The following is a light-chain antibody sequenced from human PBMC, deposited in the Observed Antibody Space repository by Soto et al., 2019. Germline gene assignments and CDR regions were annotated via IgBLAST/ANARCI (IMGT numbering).Light chain of an antibody. V-gene: IGKV1-5*03. CDR2: KAS. Sequence: DLQMTQSPSTLSASVGDRVTITCRASQTISSWLAWYQQKPGKAPKLLIYKASSLESGVPSRFSGSGSGTEFTLTISSLQPDDFATYYCQQYSSSSRTFGQGTKVEIK. CDR3: QQYSSSSRT. CDR1: QTISSW. J-gene: IGKJ1*01.